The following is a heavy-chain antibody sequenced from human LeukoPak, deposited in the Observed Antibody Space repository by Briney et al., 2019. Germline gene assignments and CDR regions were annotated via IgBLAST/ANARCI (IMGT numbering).Heavy chain of an antibody. J-gene: IGHJ4*02. CDR3: ATEFCSSTSCSY. CDR1: GFTFSNAW. Sequence: GGSLRLSCAVSGFTFSNAWMSWVRQAPGKGLEWVGRIKSKTDGGTTDYAAPVKGRFTISRDDTNSTLYLQTNSLKTENTAVYYCATEFCSSTSCSYWGQGTLVTVSS. V-gene: IGHV3-15*01. CDR2: IKSKTDGGTT. D-gene: IGHD2-2*01.